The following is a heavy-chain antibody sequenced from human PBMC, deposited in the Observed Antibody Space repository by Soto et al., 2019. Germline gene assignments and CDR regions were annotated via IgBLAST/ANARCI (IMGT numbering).Heavy chain of an antibody. J-gene: IGHJ4*02. V-gene: IGHV4-39*01. Sequence: QLQLQESGPGLVKPSETLSLICTVSGGSISSGNYYWGWFRQPPGKGLQWIGSGYYGGSTYCNPSLKSRVTIFVDTSKNQFSLQLTSVTAADTAVYYCARQAAGWHFYYFDYWGQGILVTVSS. CDR2: GYYGGST. D-gene: IGHD6-19*01. CDR3: ARQAAGWHFYYFDY. CDR1: GGSISSGNYY.